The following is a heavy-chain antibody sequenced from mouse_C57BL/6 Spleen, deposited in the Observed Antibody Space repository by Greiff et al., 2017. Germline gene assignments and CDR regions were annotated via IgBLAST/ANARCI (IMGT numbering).Heavy chain of an antibody. CDR2: IDPSDSYT. Sequence: QVQLQQPGAELVMPGASVKLSCKASGYTFTSYWMHWVKQRPGQGLEWIGEIDPSDSYTNYNQKFKGKSTLTVDKSSSTAYMQLSSLTSEDSVVYYCARSARDWYFDVWGTGTTVTVSS. D-gene: IGHD6-1*01. V-gene: IGHV1-69*01. J-gene: IGHJ1*03. CDR1: GYTFTSYW. CDR3: ARSARDWYFDV.